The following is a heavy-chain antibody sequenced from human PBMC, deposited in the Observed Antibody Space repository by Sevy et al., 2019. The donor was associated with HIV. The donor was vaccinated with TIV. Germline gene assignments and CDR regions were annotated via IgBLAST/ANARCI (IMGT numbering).Heavy chain of an antibody. V-gene: IGHV3-23*01. CDR2: ISGSGGST. Sequence: GGCLRLSCAASGFTFSSYAMSWVRQAPGKGLEWVSAISGSGGSTYYADSVKGRFTISRDNSKNTLYLQMNSLRAEDTAVYYCAKDAITGSYYYYYMDVWGKGTTVTVSS. J-gene: IGHJ6*03. CDR3: AKDAITGSYYYYYMDV. D-gene: IGHD1-20*01. CDR1: GFTFSSYA.